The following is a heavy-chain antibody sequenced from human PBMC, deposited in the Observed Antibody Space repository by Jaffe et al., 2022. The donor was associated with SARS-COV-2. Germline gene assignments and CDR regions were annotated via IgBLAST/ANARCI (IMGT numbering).Heavy chain of an antibody. CDR2: ILGRDGST. CDR1: GFPFSTYD. Sequence: EVQVVESGGGLVQPGGSQRLSCVASGFPFSTYDMSWVRQAPGKGLEWVAVILGRDGSTNYADSVKGRFTISRDNSKNTLGLQMNSLRAEDTAIYYCTKGAHLDYWGQGTLVTVSS. CDR3: TKGAHLDY. V-gene: IGHV3-23*04. J-gene: IGHJ4*02.